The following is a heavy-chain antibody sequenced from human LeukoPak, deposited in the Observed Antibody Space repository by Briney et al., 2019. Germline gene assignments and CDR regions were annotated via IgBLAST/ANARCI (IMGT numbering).Heavy chain of an antibody. V-gene: IGHV1-8*02. J-gene: IGHJ6*03. CDR2: MNPNSGNT. CDR3: ARVAAEVVGVPGAIGFGWLRRDYYYMDV. CDR1: GYTFTSYD. D-gene: IGHD2-2*02. Sequence: ASVKVSCKASGYTFTSYDINWVRQATGQGLEWMGWMNPNSGNTSYAQKFQGRVTMTRDMSTSTVYMELSSLRSEDTAVYYCARVAAEVVGVPGAIGFGWLRRDYYYMDVWGKGTTVTVSS.